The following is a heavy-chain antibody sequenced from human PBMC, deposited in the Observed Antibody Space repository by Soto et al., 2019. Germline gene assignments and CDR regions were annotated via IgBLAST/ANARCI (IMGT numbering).Heavy chain of an antibody. Sequence: GGSLRLSCAASGFTFSSYSMNWVRQAPGKGLEWVSYISSSSSTIYYADSVKGRFTISRDNAKNSLYLQMNSLRDEDTAVYYCARDDYYDSSGSRAYWGQGTLVTVSS. V-gene: IGHV3-48*02. CDR3: ARDDYYDSSGSRAY. D-gene: IGHD3-22*01. CDR1: GFTFSSYS. J-gene: IGHJ4*02. CDR2: ISSSSSTI.